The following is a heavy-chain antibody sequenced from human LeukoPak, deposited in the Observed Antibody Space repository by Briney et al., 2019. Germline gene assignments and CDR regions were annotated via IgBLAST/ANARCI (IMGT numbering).Heavy chain of an antibody. CDR2: ISSSSSTI. V-gene: IGHV3-48*04. D-gene: IGHD1-26*01. J-gene: IGHJ3*02. CDR1: GFTFSSYS. CDR3: ARDRGDAFDI. Sequence: GGSLRLSCAASGFTFSSYSMNWVRQAPGKGLEWVSYISSSSSTIYYADSVKGRFTISRDNAKNSLYLQMNSLRAEDTAVYYCARDRGDAFDIWGQGTMVTVSS.